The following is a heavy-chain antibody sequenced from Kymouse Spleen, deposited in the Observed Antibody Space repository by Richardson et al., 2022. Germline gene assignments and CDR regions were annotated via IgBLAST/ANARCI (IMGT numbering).Heavy chain of an antibody. CDR1: GFTFSDYY. J-gene: IGHJ4*02. CDR3: ARERKDIVAARRGTTLTT. D-gene: IGHD6-6*01. V-gene: IGHV3-11*01. Sequence: QVQLVESGGGLVKPGGSLRLSCAASGFTFSDYYMSWIRQAPGKGLEWVSYISSSGSTIYYADSVKGRFTISRDNAKNSLYLQMNSLRAEDTAVYYCARERKDIVAARRGTTLTTGAREPWSPSPQ. CDR2: ISSSGSTI.